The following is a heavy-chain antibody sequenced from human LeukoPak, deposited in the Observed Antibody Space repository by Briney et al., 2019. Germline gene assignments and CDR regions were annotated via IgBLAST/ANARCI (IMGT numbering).Heavy chain of an antibody. CDR2: ISFDGSNK. Sequence: GSLRLSCAASGFTFSSYGMHWVRQAPGKGLEWVAVISFDGSNKYYADSVRGRFTISRDNSKNTLYLQMNSLRAEDTAVYYCANGYSYGPVWGQGTLVTVSS. CDR1: GFTFSSYG. D-gene: IGHD5-18*01. J-gene: IGHJ4*02. CDR3: ANGYSYGPV. V-gene: IGHV3-30*18.